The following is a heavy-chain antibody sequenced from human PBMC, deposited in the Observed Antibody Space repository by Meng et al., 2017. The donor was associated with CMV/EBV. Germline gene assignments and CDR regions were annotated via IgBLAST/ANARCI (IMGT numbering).Heavy chain of an antibody. CDR1: GFTFSSYS. J-gene: IGHJ4*02. D-gene: IGHD2-15*01. CDR3: ARDLCGDSSCSPFGY. Sequence: LSLTCAASGFTFSSYSMNWVRQAPGKGLEWVSSISSSSSYIYYADSVKGRFTISRDNSKNTVFLQMNSLRPEDTAVYYCARDLCGDSSCSPFGYWGQGALVTVSS. V-gene: IGHV3-21*01. CDR2: ISSSSSYI.